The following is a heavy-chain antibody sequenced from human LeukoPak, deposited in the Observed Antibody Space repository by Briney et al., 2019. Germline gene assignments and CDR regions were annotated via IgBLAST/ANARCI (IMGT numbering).Heavy chain of an antibody. V-gene: IGHV3-30*02. D-gene: IGHD3-10*01. CDR1: GFTFSSYG. Sequence: PGGSLRLSCAASGFTFSSYGMHWVRQAPGKGLEWVAFIRYDGSNKYYADSVKGRFTISRDNSKNTLYLQMNSLRAEDTAVYYCAKDWTLMVRGVPNYYYYGMDVWGQGTTVTVSS. CDR2: IRYDGSNK. J-gene: IGHJ6*02. CDR3: AKDWTLMVRGVPNYYYYGMDV.